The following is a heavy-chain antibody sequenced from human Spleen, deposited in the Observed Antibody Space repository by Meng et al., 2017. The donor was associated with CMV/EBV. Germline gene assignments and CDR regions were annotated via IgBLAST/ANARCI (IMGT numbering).Heavy chain of an antibody. V-gene: IGHV4-34*01. D-gene: IGHD6-6*01. J-gene: IGHJ4*02. CDR3: ARALEFDY. Sequence: SQTLSLTCAVYGGSFSGYYWSWIRQPPGKGLEWIGEINHSGSTNYNPSLKSRVTISADASKNQFSLKLSSVTAADTAVYYCARALEFDYWGQGTLVTVSS. CDR2: INHSGST. CDR1: GGSFSGYY.